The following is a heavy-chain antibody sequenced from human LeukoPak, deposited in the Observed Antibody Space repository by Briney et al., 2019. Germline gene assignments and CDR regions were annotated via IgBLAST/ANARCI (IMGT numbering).Heavy chain of an antibody. CDR1: GFTFSSYA. J-gene: IGHJ4*02. Sequence: GGSLRLSCAASGFTFSSYAMSWVRQAPGKGLEWVSAISGSGGSTYYADSVKGRFTISRDNSKNTLYLQMNSLRAEDTAVYHCARYYDFWSGPSYFDYWGQGTLVTVSS. CDR3: ARYYDFWSGPSYFDY. D-gene: IGHD3-3*01. V-gene: IGHV3-23*01. CDR2: ISGSGGST.